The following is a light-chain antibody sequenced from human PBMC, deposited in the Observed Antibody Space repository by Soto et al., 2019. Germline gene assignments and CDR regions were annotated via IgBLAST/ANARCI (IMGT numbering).Light chain of an antibody. CDR3: QQHISWPLT. J-gene: IGKJ4*01. CDR1: QSVTNS. CDR2: DAS. V-gene: IGKV3-11*01. Sequence: EIVLTQSPATLSLSPGERATLPCRASQSVTNSLAWYQQKPGQAPRLLVYDASNRATGIPTRFSGSGSGTDFTLTISNLEPEDFAVYYCQQHISWPLTFGGGTKVEIK.